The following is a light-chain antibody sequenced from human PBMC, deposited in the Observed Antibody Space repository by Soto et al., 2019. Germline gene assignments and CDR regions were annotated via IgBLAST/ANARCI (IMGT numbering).Light chain of an antibody. Sequence: EIVLTQSPATLSLSPGERATLSCRASQSISSYLAWYQHKPGQSPRLLIYDASNRATGNPARFSGSGSGTDFTLTISSLEPEDFAVYYCQQRSVWPPLSFGGGTKVEIK. CDR1: QSISSY. CDR2: DAS. V-gene: IGKV3-11*01. CDR3: QQRSVWPPLS. J-gene: IGKJ4*01.